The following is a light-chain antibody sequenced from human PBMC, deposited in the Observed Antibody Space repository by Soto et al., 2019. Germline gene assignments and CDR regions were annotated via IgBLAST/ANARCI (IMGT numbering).Light chain of an antibody. V-gene: IGKV1-6*01. CDR3: LQDYSYPRT. CDR1: QGIRDE. Sequence: GDRVTITCWASQGIRDELGWYQQKPGKAPILLIYSASSLQSGVPSRFSGSGSGTDFTLTISSLQPEDFATYYCLQDYSYPRTFGQGTKVDIK. CDR2: SAS. J-gene: IGKJ1*01.